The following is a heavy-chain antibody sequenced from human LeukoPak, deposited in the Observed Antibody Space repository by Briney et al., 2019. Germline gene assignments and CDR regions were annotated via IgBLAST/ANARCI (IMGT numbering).Heavy chain of an antibody. Sequence: PSETLSLTCTVSGGSIGWDYWSWIRQSAGKGLEWIGRIYKSGSTNYNPSFRSRVTMSVDTSKNQFSLNVTSVTAADTAVYYCAREEYFQDSNGYSYYFHSWGQGSLATVSS. CDR2: IYKSGST. CDR1: GGSIGWDY. D-gene: IGHD3-22*01. V-gene: IGHV4-4*07. J-gene: IGHJ4*02. CDR3: AREEYFQDSNGYSYYFHS.